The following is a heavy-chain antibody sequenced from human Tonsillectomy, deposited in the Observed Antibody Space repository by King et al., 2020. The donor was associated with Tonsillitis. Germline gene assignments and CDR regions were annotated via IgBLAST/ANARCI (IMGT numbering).Heavy chain of an antibody. CDR2: ISTLGVDT. Sequence: VQLVESGGGLVQPGGSLRLSCSASGFTFSSYTMHWVRQAPGKGLEHVSAISTLGVDTYYADSVTGRFTISRDNSKDTLYLQLSSLRPEDTGVYYCVKGHWRLELRQNAFDIWGRGTMVSVSS. D-gene: IGHD1-7*01. J-gene: IGHJ3*02. V-gene: IGHV3-64D*08. CDR1: GFTFSSYT. CDR3: VKGHWRLELRQNAFDI.